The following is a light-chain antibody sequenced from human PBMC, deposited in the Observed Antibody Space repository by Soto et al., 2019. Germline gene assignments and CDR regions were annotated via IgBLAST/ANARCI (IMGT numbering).Light chain of an antibody. V-gene: IGKV3-20*01. CDR1: QNVISDY. CDR2: GAS. CDR3: QQYGSSPFA. Sequence: EIALTQSPGTLSLSPGERATLSCRASQNVISDYLAWYQQRPGQPPRLIMYGASTRATGIPDRFSGSESETNFTIPSSGLEPEDFAVYYCQQYGSSPFAFGPGTKVDLK. J-gene: IGKJ3*01.